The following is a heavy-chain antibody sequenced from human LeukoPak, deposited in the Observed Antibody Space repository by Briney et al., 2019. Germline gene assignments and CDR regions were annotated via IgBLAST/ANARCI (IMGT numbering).Heavy chain of an antibody. D-gene: IGHD3-3*01. CDR3: AKDRSRGFWSGYHHYYFDY. J-gene: IGHJ4*02. V-gene: IGHV3-30*18. CDR2: ISYDGSKK. CDR1: GFIFSSYG. Sequence: GGSLRLSCAASGFIFSSYGMHWVRQAPGKGLEGVVVISYDGSKKYYAASVKGRFTISRDDSKNTLYLQMNSLRAEDTAVYYCAKDRSRGFWSGYHHYYFDYWGQGTLVTVSS.